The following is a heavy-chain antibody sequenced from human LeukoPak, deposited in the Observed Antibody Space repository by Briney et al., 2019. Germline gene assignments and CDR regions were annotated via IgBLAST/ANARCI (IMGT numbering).Heavy chain of an antibody. V-gene: IGHV3-33*01. J-gene: IGHJ4*02. CDR3: ARGAPYDYGDSFDY. Sequence: GGSLRLSCAASGFTFSSYGMHWVRQAPGKGREWVAVIWYDGSNKYYADPVKGRFTISRDNSKNTLYLQMNSLRAEDTAAYYCARGAPYDYGDSFDYWGQGTLVTVSS. CDR2: IWYDGSNK. D-gene: IGHD4-17*01. CDR1: GFTFSSYG.